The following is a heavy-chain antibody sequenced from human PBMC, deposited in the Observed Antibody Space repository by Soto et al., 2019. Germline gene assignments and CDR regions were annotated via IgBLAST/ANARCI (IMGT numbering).Heavy chain of an antibody. CDR1: GYSLTRCW. Sequence: PGEALNISCKGSGYSLTRCWIGWVRQTPGKGLQWMGIIYPGDSDVTYSPSFKGQVTISADMSNNTAYLQWSSVKAADTAMYYCARQPRGTSDLNYAMDVWGQGTMVTVSS. D-gene: IGHD3-10*01. CDR3: ARQPRGTSDLNYAMDV. J-gene: IGHJ6*02. CDR2: IYPGDSDV. V-gene: IGHV5-51*01.